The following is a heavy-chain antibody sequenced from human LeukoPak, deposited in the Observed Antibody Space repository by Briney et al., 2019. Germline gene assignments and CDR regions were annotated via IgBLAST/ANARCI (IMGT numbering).Heavy chain of an antibody. CDR1: GGSFSGYY. CDR3: ARAVPYYDFWSGYYLNWFDP. CDR2: INHSGRT. V-gene: IGHV4-34*01. Sequence: SETLSLTCAVYGGSFSGYYWSWIRQPPGKGLEWIGEINHSGRTNYNPSLKSRVTISVDTSKNQFTLKLSSVTAADTAVYYCARAVPYYDFWSGYYLNWFDPWGQGTLVTVSS. J-gene: IGHJ5*02. D-gene: IGHD3-3*01.